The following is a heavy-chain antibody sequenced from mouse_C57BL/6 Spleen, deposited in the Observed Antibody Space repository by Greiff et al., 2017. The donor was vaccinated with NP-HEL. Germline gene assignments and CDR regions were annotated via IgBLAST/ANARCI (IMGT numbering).Heavy chain of an antibody. CDR3: ARRTTGLYYFDY. V-gene: IGHV1-53*01. D-gene: IGHD1-1*01. Sequence: VQLVESGTELVKPGASVKLSCKASGYTFTSYWMHWVKQRPGQGLEWIGNINPSNGGTNYNEKFKSKATLTVDKSSSTAYMQLSSLTSEDSAVYYCARRTTGLYYFDYWGQGTTLTVSS. J-gene: IGHJ2*01. CDR2: INPSNGGT. CDR1: GYTFTSYW.